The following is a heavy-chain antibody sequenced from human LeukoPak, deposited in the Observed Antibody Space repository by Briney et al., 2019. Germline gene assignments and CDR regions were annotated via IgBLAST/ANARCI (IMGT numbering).Heavy chain of an antibody. CDR3: ARYHGGVTMVRGVISDAFDI. D-gene: IGHD3-10*01. Sequence: TSETLSLTCTVSGGSISSSSYYWGWIRQPPGKGLEWIGSIYYSGSTYYNPSLKSRVTISVDTSKNQFSLKLSSVTAADTAVYYCARYHGGVTMVRGVISDAFDIWGQGTMVTVSS. V-gene: IGHV4-39*07. CDR2: IYYSGST. CDR1: GGSISSSSYY. J-gene: IGHJ3*02.